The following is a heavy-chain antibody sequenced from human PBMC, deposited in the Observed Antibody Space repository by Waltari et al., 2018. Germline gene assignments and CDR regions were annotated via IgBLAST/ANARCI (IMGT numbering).Heavy chain of an antibody. CDR2: ISSLSKYT. CDR1: GCPLSRDG. Sequence: EVRLVESGGGLVKQGGSLRLSCAASGCPLSRDGLDWVRQAPGKGLEWVSSISSLSKYTYYADSVKGRFTISRDNAKNSLYLQMNSLRAEDTAVYFCARDGISSTQSGYFDYWGQGVLVTVSS. V-gene: IGHV3-21*01. J-gene: IGHJ4*02. D-gene: IGHD6-13*01. CDR3: ARDGISSTQSGYFDY.